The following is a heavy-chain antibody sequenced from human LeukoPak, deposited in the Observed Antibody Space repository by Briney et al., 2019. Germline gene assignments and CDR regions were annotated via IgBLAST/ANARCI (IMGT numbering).Heavy chain of an antibody. J-gene: IGHJ4*02. CDR3: ARVEMGESFYFDY. D-gene: IGHD1-26*01. CDR1: GFTFSDHY. Sequence: GVSLRLSCAASGFTFSDHYMDWVRQAPGKGLEWVGRSTYKARNYTTEYAASVKGRLTISRDDSKNSLYLQMNSVKTEDTAVYYCARVEMGESFYFDYWGQGTLVTVSS. CDR2: STYKARNYTT. V-gene: IGHV3-72*01.